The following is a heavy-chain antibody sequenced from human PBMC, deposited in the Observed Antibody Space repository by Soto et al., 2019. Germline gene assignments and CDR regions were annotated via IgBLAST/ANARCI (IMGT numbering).Heavy chain of an antibody. CDR3: ARRVAGLSFDY. D-gene: IGHD6-19*01. J-gene: IGHJ4*02. Sequence: SETLSLTCTVSGGSVSSGSYYWSWIRQPPGKGLEWIGYIYYSGSTNYNPSLKSRVTISVDTSKNQFSLYLQMNNLRDDDTAVYYCARRVAGLSFDYWGQGTLVTSPQ. CDR1: GGSVSSGSYY. V-gene: IGHV4-61*01. CDR2: IYYSGST.